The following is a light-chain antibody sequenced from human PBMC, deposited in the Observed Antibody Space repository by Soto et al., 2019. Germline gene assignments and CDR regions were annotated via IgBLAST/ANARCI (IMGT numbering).Light chain of an antibody. CDR2: EVT. J-gene: IGLJ2*01. Sequence: QSALTQPPSASGSPGQSVTISCAGSSSDIGASNSVSWYQQHPGKAPKLLISEVTKRPSGVPDRFSGSKSGNTASLTVSGRQGDEEADYYCGSKAGSNKLVVFGGGTKLTVL. CDR1: SSDIGASNS. V-gene: IGLV2-8*01. CDR3: GSKAGSNKLVV.